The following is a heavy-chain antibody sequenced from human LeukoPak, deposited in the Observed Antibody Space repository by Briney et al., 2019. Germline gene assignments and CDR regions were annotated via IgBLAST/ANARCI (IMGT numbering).Heavy chain of an antibody. J-gene: IGHJ5*02. D-gene: IGHD6-19*01. Sequence: ASVKVSFKASGYTFTSYGISRVRQAPGQGLEWMGWISAYNGNTNYAQKLQGRVTMTTDTSTSTAYMELRSLGSDDTAVYYCARVGYSSGWYESGWFDPWGQGTLVTVSS. V-gene: IGHV1-18*01. CDR3: ARVGYSSGWYESGWFDP. CDR2: ISAYNGNT. CDR1: GYTFTSYG.